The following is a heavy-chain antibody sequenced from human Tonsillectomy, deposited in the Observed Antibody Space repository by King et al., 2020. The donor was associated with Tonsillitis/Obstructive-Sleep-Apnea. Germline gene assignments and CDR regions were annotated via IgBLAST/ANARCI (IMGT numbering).Heavy chain of an antibody. CDR1: GFTVSSNY. CDR2: IYSGGST. Sequence: VQLVESGGGLIQPGGSLRLSCAASGFTVSSNYMRWVRQAPGKGLEWVSVIYSGGSTYYADSVKGRFTISRDNAKNTLYLQMNSLRAEDTPVYYCARDQDYGSGSYFHYYYYMDVWGKGTTVTVSS. D-gene: IGHD3-10*01. J-gene: IGHJ6*03. CDR3: ARDQDYGSGSYFHYYYYMDV. V-gene: IGHV3-53*01.